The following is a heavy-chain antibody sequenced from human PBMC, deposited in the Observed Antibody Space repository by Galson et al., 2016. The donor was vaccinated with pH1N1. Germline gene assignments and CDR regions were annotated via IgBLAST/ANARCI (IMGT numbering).Heavy chain of an antibody. CDR1: GFTFTAYS. V-gene: IGHV3-21*01. CDR2: ITTNSFHI. J-gene: IGHJ6*03. D-gene: IGHD1-26*01. Sequence: SLRLSCAASGFTFTAYSMNWVRQAPGKGLEWVASITTNSFHIYYTDSGRGRFTISRDNAKNSLYLHMNSLSAEDTAVYYCARDPGRPRLFYMDVWGKGTTVTVS. CDR3: ARDPGRPRLFYMDV.